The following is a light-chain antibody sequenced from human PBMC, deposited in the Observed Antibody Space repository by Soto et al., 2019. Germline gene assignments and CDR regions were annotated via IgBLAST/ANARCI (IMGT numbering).Light chain of an antibody. J-gene: IGLJ1*01. Sequence: QSVLTQPASVPGSPGQSITISCTGTSSDVGGYNYVSWYQQHPGKAPKLMIYDVSNRPSGVSNRFSGSKSGNTASLTISGLQAEDEADYYCSSHTSSSTSYVFGTGTQLTVL. V-gene: IGLV2-14*01. CDR2: DVS. CDR3: SSHTSSSTSYV. CDR1: SSDVGGYNY.